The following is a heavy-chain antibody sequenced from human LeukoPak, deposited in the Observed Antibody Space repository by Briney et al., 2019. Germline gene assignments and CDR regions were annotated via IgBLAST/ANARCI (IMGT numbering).Heavy chain of an antibody. D-gene: IGHD5-12*01. CDR3: ARDAYDVVATLGTNWFDP. CDR1: GGSISSYY. V-gene: IGHV4-4*07. CDR2: IYTSGST. J-gene: IGHJ5*02. Sequence: SETLSLTCTVSGGSISSYYWSWIRQPAGKGLEWIGRIYTSGSTNYNPSLKSRVTMSVDTSKNQFSLKLSSVTAADTAVYYCARDAYDVVATLGTNWFDPWGQGTLVTVSS.